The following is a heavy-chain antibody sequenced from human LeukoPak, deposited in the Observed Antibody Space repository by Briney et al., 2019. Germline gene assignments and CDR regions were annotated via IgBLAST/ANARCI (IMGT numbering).Heavy chain of an antibody. Sequence: PGRSLRLSCAASGFTFISYWMHWVRQAPGKGLVWVSRINSDGSTTSYAASVKGRFTISRDNAKNSLYLQMNRLRAEDTAVYYCARDQDDYGDYWYFDLWGRGTLVTVSS. V-gene: IGHV3-74*01. CDR1: GFTFISYW. CDR3: ARDQDDYGDYWYFDL. CDR2: INSDGSTT. J-gene: IGHJ2*01. D-gene: IGHD4-17*01.